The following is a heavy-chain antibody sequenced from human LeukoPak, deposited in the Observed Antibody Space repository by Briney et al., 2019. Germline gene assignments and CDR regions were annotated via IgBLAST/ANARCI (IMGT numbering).Heavy chain of an antibody. CDR1: GFTFSSYW. CDR3: ARDPTLYYGSGSIEGY. Sequence: GGSLRLSCAASGFTFSSYWMSWVRQVPGKGLEWVANIKEDGSEKYYVDSVKGRFTISRDNAENSLYLQMNSLRAEDTAVYYCARDPTLYYGSGSIEGYWGQGTLVTVSS. J-gene: IGHJ4*02. D-gene: IGHD3-10*01. CDR2: IKEDGSEK. V-gene: IGHV3-7*01.